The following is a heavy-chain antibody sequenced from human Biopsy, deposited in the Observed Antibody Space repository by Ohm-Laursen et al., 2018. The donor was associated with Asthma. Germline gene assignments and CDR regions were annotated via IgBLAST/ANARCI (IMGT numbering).Heavy chain of an antibody. CDR1: GFAVSRDQ. V-gene: IGHV3-53*01. Sequence: SLRLSCTASGFAVSRDQMFWVRQAPGKGLEWVSVIYSGGASHTADSVRSRFTISRDYSKNTLYLQMHSLRAEDTTVYYCARGDSSNWSHYYFDYWGQGTLVTVSS. CDR3: ARGDSSNWSHYYFDY. D-gene: IGHD3-22*01. J-gene: IGHJ4*02. CDR2: IYSGGAS.